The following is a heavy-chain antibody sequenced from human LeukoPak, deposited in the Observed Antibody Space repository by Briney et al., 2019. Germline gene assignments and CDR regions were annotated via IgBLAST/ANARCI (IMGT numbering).Heavy chain of an antibody. V-gene: IGHV3-74*01. CDR3: ARASRYCSSTSCYPKY. Sequence: GGSLRLSCAASGFTFSSYWMHWVRQAPGKGLVWVSRINSDGSSTSYADSVKGRFTISRDNAKNKLYLQMNSLRAEDTAVYYCARASRYCSSTSCYPKYWGQGTLVTVSS. D-gene: IGHD2-2*01. CDR1: GFTFSSYW. J-gene: IGHJ4*02. CDR2: INSDGSST.